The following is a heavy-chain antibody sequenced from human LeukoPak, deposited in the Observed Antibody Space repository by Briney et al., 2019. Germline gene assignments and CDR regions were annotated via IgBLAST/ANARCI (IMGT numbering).Heavy chain of an antibody. D-gene: IGHD3-10*01. CDR1: GGSISSYY. CDR3: ARAPYYYGSGSYYP. J-gene: IGHJ5*02. Sequence: SETLSLTCTVSGGSISSYYWGWIRQPPGKGLEWIGSIYYSGSTYYNPSLKSRVTISVDTSKNQFSLKLSSVTAADTAVYYCARAPYYYGSGSYYPWGQGTLVTVSS. V-gene: IGHV4-39*07. CDR2: IYYSGST.